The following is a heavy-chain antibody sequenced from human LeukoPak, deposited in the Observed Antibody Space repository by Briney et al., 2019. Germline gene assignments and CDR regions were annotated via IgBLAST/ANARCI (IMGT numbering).Heavy chain of an antibody. V-gene: IGHV4-39*01. CDR2: IYYSGST. CDR3: ARQDLLGLYSGYDEHFDY. CDR1: GGSISSSSYY. Sequence: PSETLSLTCTVSGGSISSSSYYWGWIRQPPGKRLEWIGSIYYSGSTNYNPSLKSRVTISVDTSKNQFSLKLSSVTAADTAVYYCARQDLLGLYSGYDEHFDYWGQGTLVTVSS. J-gene: IGHJ4*02. D-gene: IGHD5-12*01.